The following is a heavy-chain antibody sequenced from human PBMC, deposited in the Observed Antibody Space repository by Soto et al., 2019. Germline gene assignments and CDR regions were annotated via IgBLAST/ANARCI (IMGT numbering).Heavy chain of an antibody. CDR1: GFTFGDYW. J-gene: IGHJ6*02. CDR3: ASQRVSYAMDV. D-gene: IGHD1-1*01. Sequence: EVQLVESGGGLVQPGGSLRLSCTVSGFTFGDYWMTWVRQAPGKGLEWVANMNQDGSEKYYVDSVQGRFAISRDNAKNSLCLQMHSLSSEDTAVYYCASQRVSYAMDVWGQGTTVTVSS. CDR2: MNQDGSEK. V-gene: IGHV3-7*05.